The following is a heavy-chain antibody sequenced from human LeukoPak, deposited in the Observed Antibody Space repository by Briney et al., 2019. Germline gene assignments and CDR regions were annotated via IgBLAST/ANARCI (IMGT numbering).Heavy chain of an antibody. J-gene: IGHJ5*02. Sequence: ASVKVSCKASGYTFTGYYMHWVRQAPGQGLEWMGWINPNSGGTNYAQKFQGRVTMTRDTSISTAYMELSRPRSDDTAVYYCASRPRRTYDSFDGWFDPWGQGTLVTVSS. D-gene: IGHD3-3*01. V-gene: IGHV1-2*02. CDR2: INPNSGGT. CDR1: GYTFTGYY. CDR3: ASRPRRTYDSFDGWFDP.